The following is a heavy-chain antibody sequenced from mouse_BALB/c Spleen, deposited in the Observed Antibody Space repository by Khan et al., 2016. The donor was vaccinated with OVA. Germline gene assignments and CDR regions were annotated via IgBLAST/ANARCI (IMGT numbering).Heavy chain of an antibody. Sequence: EVELVESGGDLVKPGGSLKLSCAASGFTFSTYGMSWVRQTPDKRLEWVATVSTGGSYTYYPDSVKGRFTISRDNAKNTLYLQMRGRKSEDTAMFYCKRLAYYYDGEGFAYWGQGTLVTVSA. V-gene: IGHV5-6*01. CDR2: VSTGGSYT. CDR3: KRLAYYYDGEGFAY. D-gene: IGHD1-1*01. J-gene: IGHJ3*01. CDR1: GFTFSTYG.